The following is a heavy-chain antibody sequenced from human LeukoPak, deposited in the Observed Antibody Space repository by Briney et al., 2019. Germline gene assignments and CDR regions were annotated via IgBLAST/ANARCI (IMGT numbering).Heavy chain of an antibody. D-gene: IGHD2/OR15-2a*01. V-gene: IGHV1-8*01. CDR3: ARGEYMYGHHIDH. Sequence: ASVKVSCKASGYTFTSYDINWVRRATGQGLEWMGWMNPNNGNTGYAQKFQGRVTMTRNTSISTVYMELSSLRYEDTAVYYCARGEYMYGHHIDHWGQGTLVTVSS. CDR2: MNPNNGNT. J-gene: IGHJ4*02. CDR1: GYTFTSYD.